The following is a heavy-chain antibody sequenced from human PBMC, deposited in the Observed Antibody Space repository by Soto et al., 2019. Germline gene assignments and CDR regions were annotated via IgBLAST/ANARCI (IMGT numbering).Heavy chain of an antibody. V-gene: IGHV1-18*01. D-gene: IGHD1-7*01. J-gene: IGHJ4*02. CDR3: ARERTEPRYNWNSIFDY. Sequence: QVQLVQSGAEVKKPGASVKVSCKASGYTFTSYGISWVRQAPGPGLEWMGWISAYNGNTTYAQKLQGRVTMTTDTSTSTAYMELRSLRSDDTAVYYCARERTEPRYNWNSIFDYWGQGTLVTVSS. CDR2: ISAYNGNT. CDR1: GYTFTSYG.